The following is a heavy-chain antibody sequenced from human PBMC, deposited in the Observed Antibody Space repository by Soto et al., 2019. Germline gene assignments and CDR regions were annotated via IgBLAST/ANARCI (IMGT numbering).Heavy chain of an antibody. CDR2: IKQDGGDT. D-gene: IGHD6-19*01. Sequence: GALRLSCAASGFTFSAYWMSWVRQAPGKGLEWVANIKQDGGDTYYVDSVKGRFTISRDNAENSLYLQMNSLRAEDTAVYYCARLYPGSGWPYHYYGMDVWGQGTTVTVSS. V-gene: IGHV3-7*01. CDR1: GFTFSAYW. J-gene: IGHJ6*02. CDR3: ARLYPGSGWPYHYYGMDV.